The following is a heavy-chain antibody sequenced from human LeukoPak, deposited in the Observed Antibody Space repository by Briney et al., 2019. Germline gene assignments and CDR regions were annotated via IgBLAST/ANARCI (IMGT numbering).Heavy chain of an antibody. Sequence: ASVKVSCKASGYTLTVYYMHCVRQAPGQGREWMGWINPNSGGTNYAQKFQGRVTMTRDTSISTAYMELGRLRSDDTAVYYSAREIRKYDSSGYPLDYWGQGTLVTVSS. CDR3: AREIRKYDSSGYPLDY. V-gene: IGHV1-2*02. J-gene: IGHJ4*02. CDR2: INPNSGGT. D-gene: IGHD3-22*01. CDR1: GYTLTVYY.